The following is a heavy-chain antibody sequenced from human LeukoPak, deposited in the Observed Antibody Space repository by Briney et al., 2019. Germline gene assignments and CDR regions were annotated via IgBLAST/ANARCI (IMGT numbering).Heavy chain of an antibody. CDR2: IIPIFGTA. Sequence: ASVKVSCKASGYTFTSYGISWVRQAPGQGLEWMGGIIPIFGTANYAQKFQGRVTITTDESTSTAYMELSSLRSEDTAVYYCARPKTGDEGAFDIWGQGTMVTVSS. V-gene: IGHV1-69*05. CDR1: GYTFTSYG. CDR3: ARPKTGDEGAFDI. D-gene: IGHD7-27*01. J-gene: IGHJ3*02.